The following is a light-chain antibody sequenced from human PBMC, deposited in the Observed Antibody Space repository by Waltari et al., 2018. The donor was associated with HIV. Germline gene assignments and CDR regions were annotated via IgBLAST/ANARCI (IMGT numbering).Light chain of an antibody. CDR2: EVD. V-gene: IGLV2-11*01. Sequence: QSALTQPRSVSGSPGQSVTISCTGTSSDIGYFDYVSWYQQYPGKAPKGIIYEVDQRPSGVPDRFTGSKSGITASLTISGLQGEDEADYYCCSYAGAYTYVFGTGTKVNVL. CDR1: SSDIGYFDY. J-gene: IGLJ1*01. CDR3: CSYAGAYTYV.